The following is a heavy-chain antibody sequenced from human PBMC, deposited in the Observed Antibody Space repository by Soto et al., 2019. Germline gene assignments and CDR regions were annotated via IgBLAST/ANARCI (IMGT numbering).Heavy chain of an antibody. CDR1: DGCISSYY. CDR3: ARLPYYGSGRTYNYYYYYYMDV. D-gene: IGHD3-10*01. CDR2: IYYSGST. J-gene: IGHJ6*03. Sequence: SEILSLTCTVSDGCISSYYWSWIRQPPGKGLEWIGYIYYSGSTNYNPSLKSRVTISVDTSKNQFSLKLSSVTAADTAVYYCARLPYYGSGRTYNYYYYYYMDVWGKGTTVNVSS. V-gene: IGHV4-59*01.